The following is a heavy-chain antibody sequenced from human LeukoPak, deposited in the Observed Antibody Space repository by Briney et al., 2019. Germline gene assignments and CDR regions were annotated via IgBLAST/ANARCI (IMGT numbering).Heavy chain of an antibody. CDR2: FSGSGGGT. V-gene: IGHV3-23*01. Sequence: GGTLRLSCVASGFTFSSYAMSWVRQAPGKGLEWVPAFSGSGGGTYYADSVKGRFTISRDNSKNTLYLQMNSLRAEDTALYFCAKSGYNRFDYWGQGTLVTVSS. J-gene: IGHJ4*02. CDR3: AKSGYNRFDY. D-gene: IGHD5-24*01. CDR1: GFTFSSYA.